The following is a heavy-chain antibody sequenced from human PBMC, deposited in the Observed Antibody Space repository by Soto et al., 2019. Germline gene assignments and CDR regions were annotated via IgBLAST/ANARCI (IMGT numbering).Heavy chain of an antibody. Sequence: EVQLLESGGGLVQPGGFLRLSCAASGLTFSNYAMSWVRQAPGKGLEWVSSIGGRGDNTYYAESVEGRFTISRDISKNALYLHMNSLRVDDTAIYYCANYYHSSGYPHGFFQHWGQGTLVTVSS. D-gene: IGHD3-22*01. J-gene: IGHJ1*01. CDR1: GLTFSNYA. CDR3: ANYYHSSGYPHGFFQH. CDR2: IGGRGDNT. V-gene: IGHV3-23*01.